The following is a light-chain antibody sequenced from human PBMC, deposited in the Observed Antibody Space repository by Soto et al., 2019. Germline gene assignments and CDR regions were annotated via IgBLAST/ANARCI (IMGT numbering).Light chain of an antibody. J-gene: IGLJ3*02. V-gene: IGLV2-23*01. CDR1: SSDVGSYNL. CDR2: EGS. CDR3: CSYAGGSTGV. Sequence: QSALTQPASVSGSPGQSITISCTGTSSDVGSYNLVSWYQQHPGKAPKLIICEGSKRPSGVSDRFSGSKSGNTASLTLSGLQAEDEADYYCCSYAGGSTGVFGGGTKLTVL.